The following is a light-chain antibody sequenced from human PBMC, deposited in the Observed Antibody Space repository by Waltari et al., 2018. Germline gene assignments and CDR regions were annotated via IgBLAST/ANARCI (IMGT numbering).Light chain of an antibody. CDR2: DVN. J-gene: IGLJ3*02. CDR3: CSFAGDNTYWV. CDR1: SSDVGSYNN. Sequence: QSALTQPASVSGSPGQSITISCTGTSSDVGSYNNVSWYQQYPGKAPKLLIYDVNKRPSGVSDRFSGSKSGNTASLTISGLQGEDETDYYCCSFAGDNTYWVFGGGTKLTVL. V-gene: IGLV2-23*02.